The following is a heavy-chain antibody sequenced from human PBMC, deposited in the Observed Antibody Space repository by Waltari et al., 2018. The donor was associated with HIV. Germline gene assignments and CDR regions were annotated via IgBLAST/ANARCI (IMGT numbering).Heavy chain of an antibody. D-gene: IGHD3-10*01. Sequence: EVQLVESGGGLVQPGGSLRLSCAGSGFTFSSYWMHWVRQAPGKGLVWVSRIKSDGSSRSYGDSVKGRFTISRDNAKNTLYLQMNSLRAEYTAVYYCARDFYGSVGYWGQGTLVTVSS. CDR1: GFTFSSYW. CDR3: ARDFYGSVGY. CDR2: IKSDGSSR. V-gene: IGHV3-74*01. J-gene: IGHJ4*02.